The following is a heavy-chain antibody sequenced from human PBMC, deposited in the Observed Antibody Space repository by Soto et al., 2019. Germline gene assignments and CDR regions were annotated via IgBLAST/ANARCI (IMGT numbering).Heavy chain of an antibody. CDR2: VSGRNADT. Sequence: DVQLLESGGGLVPPGGSLRLSCATSGFTLKNYAMSWVRRAPGKGLEWVSSVSGRNADTYYADSVKGRFTISRDNSGNTLFLQMNSLRADDTAVYYCAKEVLGKFDFQSWGQGTLVTVSS. CDR3: AKEVLGKFDFQS. J-gene: IGHJ4*02. D-gene: IGHD3-9*01. V-gene: IGHV3-23*01. CDR1: GFTLKNYA.